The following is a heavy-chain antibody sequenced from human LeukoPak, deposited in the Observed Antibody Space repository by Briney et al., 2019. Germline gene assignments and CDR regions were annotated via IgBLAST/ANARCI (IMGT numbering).Heavy chain of an antibody. Sequence: GGSLRLSCSASGFTFSTYWMSWVRQAPGKGLEWVAVISYDGSNKYYADSVKGRFTISRDNSKNTLYLQMNSLRAEDTAVYYCAREGRGYSYGSPYYFDYWGQGTLVTVSS. CDR1: GFTFSTYW. CDR2: ISYDGSNK. J-gene: IGHJ4*02. CDR3: AREGRGYSYGSPYYFDY. V-gene: IGHV3-30-3*01. D-gene: IGHD5-18*01.